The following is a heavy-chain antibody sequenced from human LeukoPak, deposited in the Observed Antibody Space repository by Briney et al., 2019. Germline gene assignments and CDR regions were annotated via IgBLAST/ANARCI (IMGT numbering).Heavy chain of an antibody. CDR2: ISYDGSNK. J-gene: IGHJ5*02. CDR3: AEDRPWFDP. CDR1: GFTFSSYA. Sequence: GRSLRLSCAASGFTFSSYAMHWVRQAPGKGLEWVAVISYDGSNKYYADSVKGRFTISRDNSKNTLYLQMNNLRAEDTAVYYCAEDRPWFDPWGQGTLVTVSS. V-gene: IGHV3-30-3*01. D-gene: IGHD6-6*01.